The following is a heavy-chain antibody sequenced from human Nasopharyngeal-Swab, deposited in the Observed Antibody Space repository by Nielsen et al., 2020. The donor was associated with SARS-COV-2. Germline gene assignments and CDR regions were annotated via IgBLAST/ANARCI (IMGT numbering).Heavy chain of an antibody. Sequence: RQAPGKGLEWIGSIYYSGSTYYNPSLKSRVTISVDTSKNQFSLELSSVTAADTAVYYYARRVARAPRHEGDYYYGMDVWGQGTTVTVSS. CDR3: ARRVARAPRHEGDYYYGMDV. J-gene: IGHJ6*02. D-gene: IGHD3-16*01. CDR2: IYYSGST. V-gene: IGHV4-39*01.